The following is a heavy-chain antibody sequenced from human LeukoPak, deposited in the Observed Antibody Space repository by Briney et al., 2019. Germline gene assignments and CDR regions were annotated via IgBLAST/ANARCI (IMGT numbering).Heavy chain of an antibody. Sequence: SVKVSCKASGGTFSSYAISWVRQAPGQGLEWMGGIIPIFGTANYAQKFQGRVTISADESTSTAYMELSSLRSEDTAVYYCARVADYASNWFDPWGQGTLVTVSS. D-gene: IGHD4-17*01. CDR1: GGTFSSYA. CDR3: ARVADYASNWFDP. CDR2: IIPIFGTA. V-gene: IGHV1-69*13. J-gene: IGHJ5*02.